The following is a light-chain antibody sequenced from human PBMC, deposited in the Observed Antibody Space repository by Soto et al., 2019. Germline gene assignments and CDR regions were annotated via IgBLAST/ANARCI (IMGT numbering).Light chain of an antibody. CDR2: GNT. V-gene: IGLV1-40*01. Sequence: QSVLTQPPSVSGAPGQRVTISCTGSSSNIGAGYDVHWYQQLPGTAPKLLIHGNTNRPSGVPDRFSGSKSGTSASLAISGLQAEDEADYYCQSYDTSQSGSYVFGTGTKLTV. CDR1: SSNIGAGYD. CDR3: QSYDTSQSGSYV. J-gene: IGLJ1*01.